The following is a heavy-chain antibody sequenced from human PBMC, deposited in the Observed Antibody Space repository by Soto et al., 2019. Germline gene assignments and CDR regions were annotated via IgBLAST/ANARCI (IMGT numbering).Heavy chain of an antibody. CDR2: ISYDGSNK. V-gene: IGHV3-30*09. CDR3: ARQWVGSTPDAFDI. D-gene: IGHD1-26*01. Sequence: GGSLRLACVASGFTFTSSAMHWVRQAPGQGLEWVAFISYDGSNKYYADSVKGRFAISRDNSKNTLSLQMNRLGAADTAVYYCARQWVGSTPDAFDIWGQGTMVTVSS. CDR1: GFTFTSSA. J-gene: IGHJ3*02.